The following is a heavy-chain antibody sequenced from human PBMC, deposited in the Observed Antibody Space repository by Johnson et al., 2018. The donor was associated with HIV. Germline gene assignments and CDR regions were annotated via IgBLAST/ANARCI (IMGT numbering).Heavy chain of an antibody. CDR3: ARDRAIVVADDAFDI. V-gene: IGHV3-30*04. D-gene: IGHD3-22*01. CDR1: GFTFSSYA. Sequence: QVQLVESGGGLVQPGRSLRLSCAASGFTFSSYAMHWVRQAPGKGLEWVAVISYDGSNKYYADSVKGRFTISRDNSKNTLYLQMNSLRPEDTAVYYCARDRAIVVADDAFDIWGQGTMVTVSS. CDR2: ISYDGSNK. J-gene: IGHJ3*02.